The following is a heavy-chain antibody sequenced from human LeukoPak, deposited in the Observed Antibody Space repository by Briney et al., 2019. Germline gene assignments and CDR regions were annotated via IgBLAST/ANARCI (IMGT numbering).Heavy chain of an antibody. CDR2: IIPIFGTA. V-gene: IGHV1-69*13. D-gene: IGHD2-2*02. Sequence: SVKVSCKASGGTFSSYAISWVRQAPGQGLEWMGGIIPIFGTANYAQKFQGRVTITADESTSTAYMELRSLRSDDTAVYYCARATCSSTSCYMSLYYYYYMDVWGKGTTVTISS. CDR1: GGTFSSYA. J-gene: IGHJ6*03. CDR3: ARATCSSTSCYMSLYYYYYMDV.